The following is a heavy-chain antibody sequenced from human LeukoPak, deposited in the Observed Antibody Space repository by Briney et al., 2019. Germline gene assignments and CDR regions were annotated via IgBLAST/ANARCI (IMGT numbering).Heavy chain of an antibody. J-gene: IGHJ4*02. CDR1: GYSFTSYW. V-gene: IGHV5-51*01. CDR2: IYPGDSDT. Sequence: GESLKISCKGSGYSFTSYWIGWVRQMPGKGLEWMGIIYPGDSDTRYSPSFQGQVTISADKSISTAYLQWSSLKASDTAMYYCARLKGVSYNSGSYDLDYWGQGTLVTVSS. D-gene: IGHD3-10*01. CDR3: ARLKGVSYNSGSYDLDY.